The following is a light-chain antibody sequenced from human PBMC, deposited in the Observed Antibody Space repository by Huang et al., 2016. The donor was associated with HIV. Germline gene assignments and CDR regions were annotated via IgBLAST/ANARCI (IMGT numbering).Light chain of an antibody. CDR3: QHYDNWAPAT. V-gene: IGKV3-15*01. J-gene: IGKJ1*01. Sequence: EIVMTQSPVTLSVSPGESATLSCRASQNVSTNLAWYQHKPGRAPRLLIYGASTRATSAPARFSASGSGTEFTLTVGGLRSDDFAVYYCQHYDNWAPATFGQGTKLEVK. CDR1: QNVSTN. CDR2: GAS.